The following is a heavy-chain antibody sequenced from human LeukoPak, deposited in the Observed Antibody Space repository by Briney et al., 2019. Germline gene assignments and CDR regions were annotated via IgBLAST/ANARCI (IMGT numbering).Heavy chain of an antibody. CDR3: AREIDSSIAARGRDWYFDL. Sequence: GGSLRLSCAASAFTFSSYSMNWVRQAPGKGLEWVSYISSSSSTIYYADSVKGRFTVSRDNAKNSLYLQMNSLRAEDTAVYYCAREIDSSIAARGRDWYFDLWGRGTLVTVSS. D-gene: IGHD6-6*01. CDR1: AFTFSSYS. J-gene: IGHJ2*01. V-gene: IGHV3-48*01. CDR2: ISSSSSTI.